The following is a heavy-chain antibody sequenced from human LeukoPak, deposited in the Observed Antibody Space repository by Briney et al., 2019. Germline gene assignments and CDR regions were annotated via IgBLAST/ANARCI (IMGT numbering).Heavy chain of an antibody. V-gene: IGHV3-7*01. CDR3: ARDMRPEVPASSGYYYGMDV. Sequence: GGSLRLSCAASGFSFSSFSMSWVRQAPGKGLEWVADIKQDGREKYFLDSVKGRFTISRDHAKKSLYLKMNSLRVEDTAVYYCARDMRPEVPASSGYYYGMDVWGQGTTVTVSS. CDR1: GFSFSSFS. CDR2: IKQDGREK. J-gene: IGHJ6*01. D-gene: IGHD1-14*01.